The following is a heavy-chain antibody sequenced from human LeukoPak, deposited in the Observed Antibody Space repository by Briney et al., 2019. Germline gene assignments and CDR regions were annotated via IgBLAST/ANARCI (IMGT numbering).Heavy chain of an antibody. Sequence: GGSLRLSCEASGFTFSHYGIHWVRQTPGKGLEWVAAISSDGVEKHYADSVKGRFTISRANSKSTLYLQMNSLRAEDTALYYCAREGHYDILTGYSPVEYYFYYMDVWGKGTTVTVSS. J-gene: IGHJ6*03. CDR1: GFTFSHYG. V-gene: IGHV3-30*04. D-gene: IGHD3-9*01. CDR3: AREGHYDILTGYSPVEYYFYYMDV. CDR2: ISSDGVEK.